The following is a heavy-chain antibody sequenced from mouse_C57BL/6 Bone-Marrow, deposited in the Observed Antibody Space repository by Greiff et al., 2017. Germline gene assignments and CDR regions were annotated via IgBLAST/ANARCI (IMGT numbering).Heavy chain of an antibody. J-gene: IGHJ3*01. CDR1: GFTFTDYY. CDR2: IRNKANGYTT. CDR3: AGSRYCYGSMWFAY. V-gene: IGHV7-3*01. D-gene: IGHD1-1*01. Sequence: EVKLMESGGGLVQPGGSLSLSCAASGFTFTDYYMSWVRQPPGKALEWLGFIRNKANGYTTEYSGAVKGRFTISRDNSQSILYLQMNALRAEDSATYYCAGSRYCYGSMWFAYWGQGTLVTVSA.